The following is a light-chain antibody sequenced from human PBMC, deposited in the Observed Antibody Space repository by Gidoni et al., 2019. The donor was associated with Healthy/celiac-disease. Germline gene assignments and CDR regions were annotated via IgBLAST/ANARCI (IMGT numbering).Light chain of an antibody. CDR2: LGS. V-gene: IGKV2-28*01. CDR3: MQALQTPIT. Sequence: VIDQFPLPPPVTPGEPASTPCRSSQSLLHSNGDDYLDWYLQKPGQSPQLLIYLGSNRASGVPDSFSGSGSGTDFTLKISRVEAEDVGIYYCMQALQTPITFGQGTRLDIK. J-gene: IGKJ5*01. CDR1: QSLLHSNGDDY.